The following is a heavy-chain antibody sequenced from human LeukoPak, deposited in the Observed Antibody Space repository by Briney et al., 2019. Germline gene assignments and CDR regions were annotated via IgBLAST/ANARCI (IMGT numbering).Heavy chain of an antibody. J-gene: IGHJ4*02. CDR2: IIPILGIA. CDR1: GGTFSSYA. Sequence: ASVKVSCKASGGTFSSYAISWVRQAPGQGLEWMGRIIPILGIANYAQKFQGRVTITADKSTSTAYMELSSLRSEDTAVYYCARVGDDSSGYYFIDYWGQGTLVTVSS. D-gene: IGHD3-22*01. V-gene: IGHV1-69*04. CDR3: ARVGDDSSGYYFIDY.